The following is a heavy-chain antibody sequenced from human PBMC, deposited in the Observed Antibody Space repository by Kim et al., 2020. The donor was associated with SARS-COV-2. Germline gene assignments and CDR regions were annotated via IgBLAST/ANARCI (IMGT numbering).Heavy chain of an antibody. D-gene: IGHD3-22*01. CDR1: GGTFNSYA. Sequence: SVKVSCKASGGTFNSYAISWVRQAPGQGLAWMGRIIPFLGIANYAQSFQGRVTFTADKSTSTAYMELSSLRSEDTAVYYCARPWAGYYCDSSGNYGGNDAFDIWGQGTMVTVSS. V-gene: IGHV1-69*04. CDR3: ARPWAGYYCDSSGNYGGNDAFDI. CDR2: IIPFLGIA. J-gene: IGHJ3*02.